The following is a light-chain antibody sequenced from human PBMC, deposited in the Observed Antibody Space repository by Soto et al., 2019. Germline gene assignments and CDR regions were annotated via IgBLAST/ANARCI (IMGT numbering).Light chain of an antibody. V-gene: IGKV3-15*01. Sequence: EIVMMQSPATLSVSPGERATLSCRASQSVSTNLAWYQQKPGQAPRLLIYGASTRATSVPVRFSGSGSGTEVTLTINGLQSEDFAVYYCQQSNNWPPEYSFGQGTKLEIK. CDR2: GAS. CDR1: QSVSTN. CDR3: QQSNNWPPEYS. J-gene: IGKJ2*03.